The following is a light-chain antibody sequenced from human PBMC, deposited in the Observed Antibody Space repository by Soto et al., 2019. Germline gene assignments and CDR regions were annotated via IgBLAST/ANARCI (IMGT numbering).Light chain of an antibody. CDR1: QSISSY. V-gene: IGKV1-39*01. CDR2: AAS. Sequence: DIQMAQSPSSLSASVGDRVTITCRASQSISSYLNWYQQKPGKAPKLLIYAASSLQSGVPSRFSGSGSGTVYTLTVSSLQREDFATYYCQQSYTTPPAFGQGTKVEIK. CDR3: QQSYTTPPA. J-gene: IGKJ1*01.